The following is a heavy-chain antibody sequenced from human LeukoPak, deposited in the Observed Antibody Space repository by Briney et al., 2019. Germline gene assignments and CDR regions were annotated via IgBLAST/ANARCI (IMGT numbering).Heavy chain of an antibody. CDR1: GFTFSNYG. CDR3: ARGQWFGEGSFYYFDL. V-gene: IGHV3-23*01. J-gene: IGHJ4*02. Sequence: PGGSLRLSCAASGFTFSNYGLSWVRQAPGKGLEWVSGITGSGGSTYYADSVKGRFTISRDNSKNTLYLQMNSLRAEDTAIYYCARGQWFGEGSFYYFDLWGQGTLVTVSS. CDR2: ITGSGGST. D-gene: IGHD3-10*01.